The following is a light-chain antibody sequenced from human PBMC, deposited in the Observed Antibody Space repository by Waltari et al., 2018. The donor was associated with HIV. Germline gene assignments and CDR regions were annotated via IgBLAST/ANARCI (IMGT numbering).Light chain of an antibody. J-gene: IGLJ3*02. CDR3: AAWDDSLSGWV. CDR2: RNS. CDR1: RPNIGDKY. Sequence: QSALTQPPYTSATPGQTVTIPFSGHRPNIGDKYVSWDQKLPGTAPTLRIYRNSQRPSVFLDRFSGSKSGTSASLAINDLQSEDEAEYHCAAWDDSLSGWVFGGGTNLTVL. V-gene: IGLV1-47*01.